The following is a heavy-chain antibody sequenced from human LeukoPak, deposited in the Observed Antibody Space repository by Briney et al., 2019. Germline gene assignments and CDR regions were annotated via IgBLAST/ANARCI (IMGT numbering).Heavy chain of an antibody. Sequence: GGSLRLSCAASGFTFSSYSMNWVRQAPGKGLEWVSSISSSSSYIYYADSVKGRFTISRDNSKNTLYLQMNSLRAEDTAVYYCAKDRVDTAMVHYFDYWGQGTLVTVSS. D-gene: IGHD5-18*01. CDR1: GFTFSSYS. V-gene: IGHV3-21*01. J-gene: IGHJ4*02. CDR2: ISSSSSYI. CDR3: AKDRVDTAMVHYFDY.